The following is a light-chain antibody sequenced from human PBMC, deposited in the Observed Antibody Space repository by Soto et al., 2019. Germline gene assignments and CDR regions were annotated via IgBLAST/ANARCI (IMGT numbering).Light chain of an antibody. CDR1: QSVPSTY. J-gene: IGKJ1*01. CDR2: GTS. Sequence: VLSQSPGRLSLSPGETATLSCRASQSVPSTYFAWYQQRPGQPPRLLISGTSNRATGIPDRFSGSGSGRDFTLTISRLEPEDFAVYFCQQFGNSPWTFGQGTKVDTK. V-gene: IGKV3-20*01. CDR3: QQFGNSPWT.